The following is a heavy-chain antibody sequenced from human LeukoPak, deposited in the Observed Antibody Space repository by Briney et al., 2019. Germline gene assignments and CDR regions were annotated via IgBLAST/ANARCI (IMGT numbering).Heavy chain of an antibody. D-gene: IGHD3-10*01. CDR3: VRAYGSGHNWFDP. J-gene: IGHJ5*01. CDR2: INHSGST. CDR1: GGSFSGYY. Sequence: PSETLSLTCAVYGGSFSGYYWSWIRQPPGKGLEWIGEINHSGSTNYNPSLKSRVTISVDTSKNQFSLKLSSVTAADTAVYYCVRAYGSGHNWFDPWGQRTLVTVSS. V-gene: IGHV4-34*01.